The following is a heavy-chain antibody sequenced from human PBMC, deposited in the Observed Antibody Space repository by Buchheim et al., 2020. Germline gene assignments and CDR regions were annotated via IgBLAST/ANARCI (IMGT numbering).Heavy chain of an antibody. Sequence: EVQLVESGGGLVQPGGSLRLSCAASGFTFSSYWMTWVRQAPGKGLEWVANINHDGSATYYVDSLKGRFTISRDNAQSSLFLQINSLRDVDTAVYFCARESPNSYVTSGWSDSWGQGPL. J-gene: IGHJ5*01. V-gene: IGHV3-7*01. D-gene: IGHD3-22*01. CDR1: GFTFSSYW. CDR3: ARESPNSYVTSGWSDS. CDR2: INHDGSAT.